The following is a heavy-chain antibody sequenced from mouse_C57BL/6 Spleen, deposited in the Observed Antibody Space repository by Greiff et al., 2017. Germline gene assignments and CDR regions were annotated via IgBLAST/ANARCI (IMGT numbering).Heavy chain of an antibody. J-gene: IGHJ2*01. Sequence: VQLQQSGAELAKPGASVKLSCKASGYTFTSYWMHWVKQRPGQGLEWIGYINPRSGYTKYNQKFKDKATLTADKSSSTAYMQLSSLTNEDSAIYYCARENVTAQGTYNFDYWGQGTTLTVSA. D-gene: IGHD1-2*01. CDR2: INPRSGYT. V-gene: IGHV1-7*01. CDR3: ARENVTAQGTYNFDY. CDR1: GYTFTSYW.